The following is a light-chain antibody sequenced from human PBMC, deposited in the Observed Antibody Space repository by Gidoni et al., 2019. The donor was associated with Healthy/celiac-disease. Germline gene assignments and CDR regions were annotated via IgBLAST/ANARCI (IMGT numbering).Light chain of an antibody. CDR2: DAS. Sequence: EIALTQSPATLSLSPGERATLSCRASQSVSSYLAWYRQKPGQAPRLLIYDASNRASGIPARFSGSGSGTDFTLTISSLEPEDFAVYYCQQRSNWPPSITFXQXTRLEIK. CDR3: QQRSNWPPSIT. J-gene: IGKJ5*01. V-gene: IGKV3-11*01. CDR1: QSVSSY.